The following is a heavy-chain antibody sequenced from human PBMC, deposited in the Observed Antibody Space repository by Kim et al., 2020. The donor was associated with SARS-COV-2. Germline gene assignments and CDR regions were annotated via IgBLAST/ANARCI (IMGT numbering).Heavy chain of an antibody. Sequence: SETLSLTCTVSGGSISSYYWSWIRQPPGKGLEWIGYIYYSGSTNYNPSLKSRVTILVDTSKNQFSLKLSSVTAADTAVYYCARVQGGNHYYYSGMDVWGQGTTVTVSS. V-gene: IGHV4-59*01. CDR2: IYYSGST. D-gene: IGHD2-15*01. CDR3: ARVQGGNHYYYSGMDV. CDR1: GGSISSYY. J-gene: IGHJ6*02.